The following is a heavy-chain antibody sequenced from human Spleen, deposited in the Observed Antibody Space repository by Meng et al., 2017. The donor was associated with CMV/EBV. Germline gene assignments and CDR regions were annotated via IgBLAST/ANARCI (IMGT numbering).Heavy chain of an antibody. D-gene: IGHD6-13*01. CDR2: IYPGDSDT. CDR3: ARQGGIGAAGTNQFDY. CDR1: GYSFTSYW. J-gene: IGHJ4*02. V-gene: IGHV5-51*01. Sequence: GESLKISCKGSGYSFTSYWIGWVRQMPGKGLEWMGIIYPGDSDTRYSPSFQGQVTISADKSISTAYLQWSSLKASDTARYYCARQGGIGAAGTNQFDYWGQGTLVTVSS.